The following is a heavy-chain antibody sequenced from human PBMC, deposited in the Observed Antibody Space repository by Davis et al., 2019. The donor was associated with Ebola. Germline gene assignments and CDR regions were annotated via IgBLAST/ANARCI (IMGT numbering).Heavy chain of an antibody. CDR2: INSISNYI. J-gene: IGHJ6*02. V-gene: IGHV3-21*04. CDR3: SKQGVATIWGDFSYHGMDV. CDR1: GFTLSSYS. D-gene: IGHD5-12*01. Sequence: GESLKISCAASGFTLSSYSINWVRQAPGKGLEWVSSINSISNYIYYADSVKGRFTISRDSAKDSLYLQMNSLRAEDTAVYYCSKQGVATIWGDFSYHGMDVWGQGTTVTVSS.